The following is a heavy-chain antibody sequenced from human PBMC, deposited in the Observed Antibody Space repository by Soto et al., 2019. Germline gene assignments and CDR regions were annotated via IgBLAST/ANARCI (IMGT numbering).Heavy chain of an antibody. D-gene: IGHD6-13*01. CDR2: ISSSSSYI. CDR3: ARASLSSRVAAAGSPSFDAFDI. J-gene: IGHJ3*02. V-gene: IGHV3-21*01. Sequence: GGSLRLSCAASGFTFSSYSMNWVRQAPGKGLEWVSSISSSSSYIYYADSVKGRFPISRDNAKNSLYLQMNSLRAEDTAVYYCARASLSSRVAAAGSPSFDAFDIWGQGTMVTVSS. CDR1: GFTFSSYS.